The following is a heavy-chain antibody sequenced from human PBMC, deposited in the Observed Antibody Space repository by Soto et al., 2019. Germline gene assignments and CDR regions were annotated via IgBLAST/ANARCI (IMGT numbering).Heavy chain of an antibody. D-gene: IGHD2-15*01. J-gene: IGHJ4*02. CDR3: ARWSGYCSGGSCYPFNSGFAY. V-gene: IGHV1-18*01. CDR1: GYTFTSYG. Sequence: ASVKVSCKASGYTFTSYGISWVRQAPGQGLEWMGWISAYDGNTNYAQKLQGRVTMTTDTSTSTAYMELRSLRSDDTAVYYCARWSGYCSGGSCYPFNSGFAYWGQGTVVTV. CDR2: ISAYDGNT.